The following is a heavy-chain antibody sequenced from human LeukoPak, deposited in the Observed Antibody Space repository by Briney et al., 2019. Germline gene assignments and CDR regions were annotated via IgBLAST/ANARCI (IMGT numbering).Heavy chain of an antibody. CDR2: IYYSGST. V-gene: IGHV4-61*05. D-gene: IGHD6-19*01. CDR1: GGSISSSTYY. Sequence: SETLSPTCTVSGGSISSSTYYWGWIRQPPGKGLEWIGYIYYSGSTNYNPSLKSRVTISVDTSKNQFSLKLSSVTAADTAVYYCARLYSSGWTFDYWGQGTLVTVSS. J-gene: IGHJ4*02. CDR3: ARLYSSGWTFDY.